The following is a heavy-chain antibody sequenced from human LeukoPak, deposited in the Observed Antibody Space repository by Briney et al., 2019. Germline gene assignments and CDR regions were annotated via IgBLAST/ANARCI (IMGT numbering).Heavy chain of an antibody. CDR3: AREGCSSTSCYYNY. Sequence: PGGSLRLSCAASGFTFSSYGMHWVRQAPGKGLERVAVIWYDGSNKYYADSVKGRFTISRDNSKNTLYLQMNSLRAEDTAVYYCAREGCSSTSCYYNYWGQGTLVTVSS. D-gene: IGHD2-2*01. V-gene: IGHV3-33*01. CDR1: GFTFSSYG. CDR2: IWYDGSNK. J-gene: IGHJ4*02.